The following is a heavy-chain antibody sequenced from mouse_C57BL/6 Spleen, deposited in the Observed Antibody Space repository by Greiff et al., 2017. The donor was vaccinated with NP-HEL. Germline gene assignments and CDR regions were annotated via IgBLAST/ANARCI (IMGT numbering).Heavy chain of an antibody. CDR1: GYTFTSYW. CDR2: IDPSDSET. V-gene: IGHV1-52*01. D-gene: IGHD2-4*01. CDR3: ARRDYDEYFDY. Sequence: QVQLKQPGAELVRPGSSVKLSCKASGYTFTSYWMHWVKQRPIQGLEWIGNIDPSDSETHYNQKFKDKATLTVDKSSSTAYMQLSSLTSEDSAVYYCARRDYDEYFDYWGQGTTLTVSS. J-gene: IGHJ2*01.